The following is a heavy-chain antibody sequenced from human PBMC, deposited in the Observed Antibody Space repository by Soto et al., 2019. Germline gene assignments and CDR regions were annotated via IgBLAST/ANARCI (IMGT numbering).Heavy chain of an antibody. J-gene: IGHJ6*02. D-gene: IGHD6-13*01. Sequence: PGGSLRLSCAASGFTFSSYGMHWVRQAPGKGLEWVAVISYDGSNKYYADSVKGRFTISRDNSKNTLYLQMNSLRAEDTAVYYCAKDLGSPEDKYYYYGMDVWGQGTTVTVSS. CDR3: AKDLGSPEDKYYYYGMDV. CDR1: GFTFSSYG. CDR2: ISYDGSNK. V-gene: IGHV3-30*18.